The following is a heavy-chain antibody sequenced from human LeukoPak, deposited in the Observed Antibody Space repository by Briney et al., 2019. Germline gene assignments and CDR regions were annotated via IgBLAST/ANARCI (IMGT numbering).Heavy chain of an antibody. CDR3: ARSLGYCSGTTCYPFDY. J-gene: IGHJ4*02. Sequence: PGGSLRLSCAASGFTFSSYSMNWVRQAPGKGLEWVSSISSSSSYIYYADSVKGRFTISRDNAKNSLYLQMNSLRAEDTAVYYCARSLGYCSGTTCYPFDYWGQGTLVTVSS. V-gene: IGHV3-21*01. CDR2: ISSSSSYI. D-gene: IGHD2-15*01. CDR1: GFTFSSYS.